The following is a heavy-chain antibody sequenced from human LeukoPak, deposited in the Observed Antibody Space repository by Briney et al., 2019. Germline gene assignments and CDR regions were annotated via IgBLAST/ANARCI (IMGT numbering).Heavy chain of an antibody. V-gene: IGHV4-59*02. J-gene: IGHJ5*02. CDR1: SDSVNTYY. Sequence: SETLSLTCIVSSDSVNTYYCSWIRQPPGQGLEWIGDIYYGGRPKYNPSLNSRNTISVDTSKNKFSLKLTSVTAADTAVYYCAISNTVRRPFFDPWGPGTRVTVSS. D-gene: IGHD4-11*01. CDR3: AISNTVRRPFFDP. CDR2: IYYGGRP.